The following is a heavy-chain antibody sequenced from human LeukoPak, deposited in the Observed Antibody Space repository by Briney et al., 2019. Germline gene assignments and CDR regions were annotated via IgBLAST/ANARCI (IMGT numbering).Heavy chain of an antibody. V-gene: IGHV3-23*01. CDR3: VKEDLGYFDY. D-gene: IGHD6-13*01. CDR1: GFTFSSYA. CDR2: ITRSGGST. Sequence: GGSLRLSCAASGFTFSSYAMSWVRQAPGKGLEWDSAITRSGGSTYYADSVKGRFTISRDNSKNTLYLQMNSLRAEDTAVYYCVKEDLGYFDYWGQGTLVAVSS. J-gene: IGHJ4*02.